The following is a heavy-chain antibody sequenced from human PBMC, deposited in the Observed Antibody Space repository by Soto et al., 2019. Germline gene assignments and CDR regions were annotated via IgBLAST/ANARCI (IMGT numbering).Heavy chain of an antibody. CDR3: ARDKIPGLFDY. J-gene: IGHJ4*02. CDR1: GGSISRSSYY. V-gene: IGHV4-39*07. Sequence: SETLSLTCTVSGGSISRSSYYWGWIRQPPGTGLEWIGEINHSGSTNYNPSLKSRVTISVDTSKNQFSLKLTSVTAEDTAVYYCARDKIPGLFDYWGKGTLVT. D-gene: IGHD2-21*01. CDR2: INHSGST.